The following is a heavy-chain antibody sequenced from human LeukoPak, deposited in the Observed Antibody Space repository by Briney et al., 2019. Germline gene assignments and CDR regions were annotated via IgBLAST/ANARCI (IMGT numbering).Heavy chain of an antibody. CDR3: ARDPVPLRGFDP. CDR1: GGSLSGYY. V-gene: IGHV4-34*01. J-gene: IGHJ5*02. CDR2: INHSGST. Sequence: SETLSLTCAVYGGSLSGYYWSWIRQPPGKGLEWIGEINHSGSTNYNPSLKSRVTISVDTSKNQFSLKLSSVTAADTAVYYCARDPVPLRGFDPWGQGTLVTVSS.